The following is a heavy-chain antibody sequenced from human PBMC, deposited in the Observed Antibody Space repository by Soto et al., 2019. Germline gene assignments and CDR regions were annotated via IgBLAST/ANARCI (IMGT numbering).Heavy chain of an antibody. V-gene: IGHV3-7*03. J-gene: IGHJ3*02. CDR2: IKQDGSEK. CDR1: GFTFSSYW. Sequence: PGGSLRLSCAASGFTFSSYWMSWVRQAPGKGLEWVANIKQDGSEKYYVDSVKGRFTISRDNAKNSLYLQMNSLRAEDTAVYYCARDRGFGVGDFEIWGQGTMVTVSS. CDR3: ARDRGFGVGDFEI. D-gene: IGHD3-10*01.